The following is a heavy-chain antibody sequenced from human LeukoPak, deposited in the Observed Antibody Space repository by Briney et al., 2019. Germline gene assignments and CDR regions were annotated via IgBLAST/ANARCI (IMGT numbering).Heavy chain of an antibody. Sequence: GGSLRLSCAASGFTFSSYAMSWVRQAPGKGLEWVSAISGSGGSTYYADSVKGRFTISRDNSKNALYLQMNSLRAEDTAVYYCAKGAGVVVITAVCLDYWGQGTLVTVSS. CDR3: AKGAGVVVITAVCLDY. CDR1: GFTFSSYA. J-gene: IGHJ4*02. CDR2: ISGSGGST. V-gene: IGHV3-23*01. D-gene: IGHD3-22*01.